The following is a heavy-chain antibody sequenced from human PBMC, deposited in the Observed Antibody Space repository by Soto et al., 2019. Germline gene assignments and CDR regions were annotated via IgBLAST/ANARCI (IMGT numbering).Heavy chain of an antibody. D-gene: IGHD3-3*01. CDR3: AREEITIFGVVHYYFDY. CDR2: ISYDGTNK. J-gene: IGHJ4*02. V-gene: IGHV3-33*05. Sequence: QVQLVESGGGVVQPGRSLRVSCVASGFIFSSYPMHWVRQAPGKGLEWVARISYDGTNKYYADSVKGRFTISRDNSKNTLYLQVNSLRAEDTAIYYCAREEITIFGVVHYYFDYWGQGTLVTVSS. CDR1: GFIFSSYP.